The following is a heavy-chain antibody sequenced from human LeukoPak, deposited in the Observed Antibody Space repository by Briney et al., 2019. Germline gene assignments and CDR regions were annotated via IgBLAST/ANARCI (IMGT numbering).Heavy chain of an antibody. CDR3: ARDREHYDFWSGFANYGMDV. CDR1: GFTVSSHY. Sequence: PGGSLRLSCAASGFTVSSHYMSWVRQAPGKGLEWVSVIYNSGSTYYADSVKGRFTISRDNSKNTLYLQINSLRAEDTAVYYCARDREHYDFWSGFANYGMDVWGQGTTITVPS. V-gene: IGHV3-66*03. CDR2: IYNSGST. D-gene: IGHD3-3*01. J-gene: IGHJ6*02.